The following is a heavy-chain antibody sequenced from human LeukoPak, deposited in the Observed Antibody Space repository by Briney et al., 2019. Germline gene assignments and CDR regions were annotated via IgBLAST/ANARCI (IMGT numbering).Heavy chain of an antibody. V-gene: IGHV4-34*01. CDR3: ARGRMIYGGLLPFDY. CDR2: INHSGST. D-gene: IGHD4-23*01. CDR1: GGSFSGYY. J-gene: IGHJ4*02. Sequence: SETLSLTCAVYGGSFSGYYWSWIRQPPGKGLEWIGEINHSGSTNYNPSLKSRVTISVDTSKNQFSLKLSSVTAADAAVYYCARGRMIYGGLLPFDYWGQGTLVTVSS.